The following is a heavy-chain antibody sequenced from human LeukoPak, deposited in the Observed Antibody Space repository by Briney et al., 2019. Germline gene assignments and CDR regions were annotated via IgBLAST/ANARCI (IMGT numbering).Heavy chain of an antibody. V-gene: IGHV3-23*01. CDR1: GFTFSSYA. Sequence: GGSLRLSCAASGFTFSSYAMSWVHQAPGRGLEWVSAISGSGGSTYYADSVKGRFTISRDNSKNTLYLQMNSLRAEDTAVYYCAKKSEYSSSPPDYWGQGTLVTVSS. CDR2: ISGSGGST. D-gene: IGHD6-13*01. CDR3: AKKSEYSSSPPDY. J-gene: IGHJ4*02.